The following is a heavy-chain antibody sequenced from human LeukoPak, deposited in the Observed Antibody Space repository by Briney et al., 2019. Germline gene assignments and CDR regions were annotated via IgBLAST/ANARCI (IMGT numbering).Heavy chain of an antibody. D-gene: IGHD5-12*01. Sequence: ASVKVSCKASGGTFSSYAISWVRQAPGQGLEWMGWINPNSGGTNYAQKFQGRVTMTRDTSISTAYMELSRLRSDDTAVYYCARPDDVDIVATSSLGYWGQGTLVTVSS. V-gene: IGHV1-2*02. J-gene: IGHJ4*02. CDR3: ARPDDVDIVATSSLGY. CDR1: GGTFSSYA. CDR2: INPNSGGT.